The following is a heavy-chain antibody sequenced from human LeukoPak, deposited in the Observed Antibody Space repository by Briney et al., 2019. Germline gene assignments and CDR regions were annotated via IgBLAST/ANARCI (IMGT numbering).Heavy chain of an antibody. Sequence: GGSLRLSCAASGFTFSDYWMSWVRQAPGKGLEWVSAISGSGASTYYTDSVKGRFTISRDNSKNTLSLQMNSLSAEDTAVYYCAKASSGWAPFDYWGQGTLVTVSS. CDR1: GFTFSDYW. J-gene: IGHJ4*02. CDR2: ISGSGAST. CDR3: AKASSGWAPFDY. D-gene: IGHD6-19*01. V-gene: IGHV3-23*01.